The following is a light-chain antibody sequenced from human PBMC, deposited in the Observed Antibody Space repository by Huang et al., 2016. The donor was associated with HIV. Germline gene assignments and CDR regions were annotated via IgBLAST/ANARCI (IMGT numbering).Light chain of an antibody. Sequence: DIQMTQSPSSLSASVGDRVTITCKASQDISNYLSWYQHKPGRAPKPLIFDASSLERGVPSRFSGSGSGTYFTLTIASLQPEDVATYYCQHYDDPYTFGQGTKLEIK. CDR3: QHYDDPYT. J-gene: IGKJ2*01. CDR2: DAS. CDR1: QDISNY. V-gene: IGKV1-33*01.